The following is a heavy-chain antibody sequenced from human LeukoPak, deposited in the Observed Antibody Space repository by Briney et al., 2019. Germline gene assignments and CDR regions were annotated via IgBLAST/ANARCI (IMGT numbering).Heavy chain of an antibody. CDR1: GYTFTSYG. J-gene: IGHJ5*02. Sequence: GASVKVSCKASGYTFTSYGISWVRQAPGQGLEWMGWISAYNGSTNYAQKLQGRVTMTTDTSTSTAYMELRSLRSDDTAVYYCARRQSQYDFWSGYYLSWFDPWGQGTLVTVSS. CDR2: ISAYNGST. V-gene: IGHV1-18*01. D-gene: IGHD3-3*01. CDR3: ARRQSQYDFWSGYYLSWFDP.